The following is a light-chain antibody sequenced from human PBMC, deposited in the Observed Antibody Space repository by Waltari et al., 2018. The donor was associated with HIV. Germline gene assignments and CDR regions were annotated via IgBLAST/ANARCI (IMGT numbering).Light chain of an antibody. V-gene: IGLV10-54*01. Sequence: QAGLTQPPSVSKGLRQTATPTCSGNNNNVGNEGAVWLQHHQGHPPKLLSYRNNNRPSGISEKLSASRSGNTASLTITGLEPEDEADYYCSAWDSSLSAWVFGGGTKLTVL. CDR2: RNN. CDR1: NNNVGNEG. CDR3: SAWDSSLSAWV. J-gene: IGLJ3*02.